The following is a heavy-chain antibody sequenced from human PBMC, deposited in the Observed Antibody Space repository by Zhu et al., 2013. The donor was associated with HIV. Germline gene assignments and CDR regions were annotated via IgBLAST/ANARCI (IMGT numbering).Heavy chain of an antibody. J-gene: IGHJ3*02. CDR3: ARAAGSLRPGGAFDI. Sequence: EVQLVESGGGLVQPGGSLRLSCAASGFTFSSYWMHWVRQAPGKGLVWVSRINSDGSSTSYADSVKGRFTISRDNAKNTLYLQMNSLGAEDTAVYYCARAAGSLRPGGAFDIWGQGTMVTVSS. V-gene: IGHV3-74*01. D-gene: IGHD6-13*01. CDR1: GFTFSSYW. CDR2: INSDGSST.